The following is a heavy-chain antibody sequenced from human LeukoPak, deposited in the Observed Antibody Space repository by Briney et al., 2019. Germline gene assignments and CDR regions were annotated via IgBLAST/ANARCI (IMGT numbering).Heavy chain of an antibody. CDR2: SRSKSYGGTT. CDR1: GFIHGDYA. Sequence: ALRLSRTACGFIHGDYAMRWVRQARGKGLEGVGVSRSKSYGGTTEYVPSERGRFTISRDDSKSIAYLQMNSLKTEVTAVYYCGVAATGRGADYWGQGALVTVSS. J-gene: IGHJ4*02. CDR3: GVAATGRGADY. D-gene: IGHD2-15*01. V-gene: IGHV3-49*04.